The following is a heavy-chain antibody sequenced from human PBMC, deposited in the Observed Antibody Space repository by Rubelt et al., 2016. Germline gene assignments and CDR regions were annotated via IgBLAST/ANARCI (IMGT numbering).Heavy chain of an antibody. V-gene: IGHV1-69*01. CDR3: AREQQLVGGWFDP. CDR1: GGTFSSYA. CDR2: IIPLFGTA. J-gene: IGHJ5*02. D-gene: IGHD6-13*01. Sequence: QVQLVQSGAEVKKPGSSVKVSCKASGGTFSSYAISWVRQAPGQGLEWMGGIIPLFGTANYAKKFQGRVTITADESTSTAYMELSSLRSEDTAVDYCAREQQLVGGWFDPWGQGTLVTVSS.